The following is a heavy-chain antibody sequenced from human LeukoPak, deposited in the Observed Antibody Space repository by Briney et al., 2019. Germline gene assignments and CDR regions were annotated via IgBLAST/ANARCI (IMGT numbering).Heavy chain of an antibody. CDR2: IIPIFGTA. D-gene: IGHD2-21*02. J-gene: IGHJ5*02. CDR3: ARAELLTPTQWFDP. V-gene: IGHV1-69*13. Sequence: GASVKVSCKASGGTFSSYAISWVRQAPGQGLEWMGGIIPIFGTANYAQKFQGRVTTTADESTSTAYMELSSLRSEDTAVYYCARAELLTPTQWFDPWGQGTLVTVSS. CDR1: GGTFSSYA.